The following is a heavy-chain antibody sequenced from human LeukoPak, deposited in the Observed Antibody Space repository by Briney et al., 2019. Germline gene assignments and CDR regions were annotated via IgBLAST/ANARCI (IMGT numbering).Heavy chain of an antibody. V-gene: IGHV3-48*02. CDR1: GFTFSSYS. Sequence: GGSLRLSCAASGFTFSSYSMNWVRQAPGKGLEWVSYISSSSSTIYYADSVEGRFTISRDNAKNSLYLQMNSLRDEDTAVYYCAGFWSGYYTFDYWGQGTLVTVSS. J-gene: IGHJ4*02. CDR3: AGFWSGYYTFDY. CDR2: ISSSSSTI. D-gene: IGHD3-3*01.